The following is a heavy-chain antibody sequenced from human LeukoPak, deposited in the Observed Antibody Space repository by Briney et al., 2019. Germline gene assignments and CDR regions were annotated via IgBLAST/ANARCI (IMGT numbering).Heavy chain of an antibody. CDR1: GGSISSYY. V-gene: IGHV4-59*12. CDR3: AAGGDYADAFDI. CDR2: IYYSGST. D-gene: IGHD4-17*01. J-gene: IGHJ3*02. Sequence: SETLSLTCTVSGGSISSYYWSWIRQPPGKGLEWIGYIYYSGSTNYNPSLKSRVTISVDTSKNQFSLKLSSVTAADTAVYYCAAGGDYADAFDIWGQGTMVTVSS.